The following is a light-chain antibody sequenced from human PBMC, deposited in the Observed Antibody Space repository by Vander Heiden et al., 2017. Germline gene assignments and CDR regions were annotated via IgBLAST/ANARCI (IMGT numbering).Light chain of an antibody. V-gene: IGKV4-1*01. J-gene: IGKJ2*01. Sequence: DIVMTQSPDSLAVSLGERATINCKSSQSVLYSSNNKNYLVWYQQKPGQPPKLLIYWASTRESGVPDRFSGSASGTDFTLTISSLQAVDVAVYYCQQYYTTPYTFGQGTKLEIK. CDR1: QSVLYSSNNKNY. CDR2: WAS. CDR3: QQYYTTPYT.